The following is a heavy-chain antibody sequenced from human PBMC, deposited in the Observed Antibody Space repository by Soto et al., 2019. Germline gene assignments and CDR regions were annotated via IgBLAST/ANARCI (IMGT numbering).Heavy chain of an antibody. D-gene: IGHD3-22*01. CDR3: AKYLRIVVVITPLAFDI. V-gene: IGHV3-23*01. J-gene: IGHJ3*02. Sequence: LRLSCAASGFTFSSYAMSWVRQAPGKGLEWVSAISGSGGSTYYADSVKGRFTISRDNSKNTLYLQMNSLRAEDTAVYYCAKYLRIVVVITPLAFDIWGQGTMVTVSS. CDR1: GFTFSSYA. CDR2: ISGSGGST.